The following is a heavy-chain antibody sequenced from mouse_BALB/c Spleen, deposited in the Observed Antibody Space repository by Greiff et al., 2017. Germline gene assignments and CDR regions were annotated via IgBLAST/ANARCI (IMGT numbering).Heavy chain of an antibody. CDR3: ARSGYGNYPYAMDY. Sequence: DVMLVESGGGLVQPGGSRKLSCAASGFTFSSFGMHWVRQAPEKGLEWVAYISSGSSTIYYADTVKGRFTISRDNPKNTLFLQMTSLRSEDTAMYYCARSGYGNYPYAMDYWGQGTSVTVSS. V-gene: IGHV5-17*02. CDR2: ISSGSSTI. J-gene: IGHJ4*01. CDR1: GFTFSSFG. D-gene: IGHD2-1*01.